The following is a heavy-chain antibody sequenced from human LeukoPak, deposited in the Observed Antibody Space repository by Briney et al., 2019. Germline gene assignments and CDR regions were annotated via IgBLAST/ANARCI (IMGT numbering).Heavy chain of an antibody. J-gene: IGHJ3*02. Sequence: TSGGSLRLSCAASGFTFSSYSMNWVRQAPGKGLEWVSSISSSSSYIYYADSVKGRFTISRDNAKNSLYLQMNSLRAEDTAVYYCATAYYDSSGSNHDAFDIWGQGTMVTVSS. CDR3: ATAYYDSSGSNHDAFDI. D-gene: IGHD3-22*01. V-gene: IGHV3-21*01. CDR1: GFTFSSYS. CDR2: ISSSSSYI.